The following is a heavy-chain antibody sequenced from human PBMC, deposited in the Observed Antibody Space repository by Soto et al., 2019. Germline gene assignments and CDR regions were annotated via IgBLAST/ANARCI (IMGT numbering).Heavy chain of an antibody. V-gene: IGHV4-31*03. CDR1: GGSISSGGYY. CDR2: IYYSGST. J-gene: IGHJ4*02. Sequence: QVQLQESGPGLVKPSQTLSLTCTVSGGSISSGGYYWSWIRQHPGKGLECIGYIYYSGSTYYNPSLKSRVTISVDASKNQFSLKPSSVIAADTAVYSCARGGVGPGSGSPLFDYWGQGTLVTVSS. CDR3: ARGGVGPGSGSPLFDY. D-gene: IGHD3-10*01.